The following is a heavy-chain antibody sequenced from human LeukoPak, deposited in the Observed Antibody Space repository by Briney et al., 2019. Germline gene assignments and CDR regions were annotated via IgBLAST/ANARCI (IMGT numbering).Heavy chain of an antibody. CDR3: ARDEGVYDFWSGYSRNRFDP. V-gene: IGHV3-53*05. J-gene: IGHJ5*02. CDR2: FYSDGTT. CDR1: GFTFSSNY. Sequence: PGGSLRLSCAASGFTFSSNYMSWVRQAPGKGLEWFSVFYSDGTTYYADSVKGRFTISRDISKTTLYLQMNRLRSENTAVYYCARDEGVYDFWSGYSRNRFDPWGQGTLVTVSS. D-gene: IGHD3-3*01.